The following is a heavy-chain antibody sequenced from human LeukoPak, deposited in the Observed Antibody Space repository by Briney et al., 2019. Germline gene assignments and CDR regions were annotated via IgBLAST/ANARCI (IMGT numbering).Heavy chain of an antibody. CDR3: ARELITIFGVVIILDAFDI. CDR1: GGTFSSYT. D-gene: IGHD3-3*01. J-gene: IGHJ3*02. CDR2: IIPILGIA. Sequence: SVKVSCKASGGTFSSYTISWVRQAPGQGLEWMGRIIPILGIANYAQKSQGRVTITADKSTSTAYMELSSLRSEDTAVYYCARELITIFGVVIILDAFDIWGQGTMVTVSS. V-gene: IGHV1-69*04.